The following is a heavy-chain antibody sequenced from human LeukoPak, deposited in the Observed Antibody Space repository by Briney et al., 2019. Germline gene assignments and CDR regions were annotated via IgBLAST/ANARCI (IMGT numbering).Heavy chain of an antibody. CDR2: INSDGSST. Sequence: GGSLRLSCAASGFTFSSYSMNWVRQGPGKGLVWVSRINSDGSSTNYADSVKGRFTISRDNAKNTLYLQMNSLRAEDTAVYYCARDLRTPSDTNIAIDYWGQGTLVTVSS. V-gene: IGHV3-74*01. D-gene: IGHD4-23*01. CDR1: GFTFSSYS. CDR3: ARDLRTPSDTNIAIDY. J-gene: IGHJ4*02.